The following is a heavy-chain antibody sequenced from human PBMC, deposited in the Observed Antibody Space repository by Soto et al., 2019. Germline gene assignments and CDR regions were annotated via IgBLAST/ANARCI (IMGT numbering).Heavy chain of an antibody. J-gene: IGHJ5*02. CDR2: MNPNSGNT. Sequence: QVQLVQSGAEVKKPGASVKVSCKASGYTFTSYDINWVRQATGQGLEWMGWMNPNSGNTGYAQKFQGRVTMTRNTSISTDYMELSSLRSEDTAVYYCARVRCGSSWYQRPNWFDPWGQGTLVTVYS. CDR1: GYTFTSYD. D-gene: IGHD6-13*01. CDR3: ARVRCGSSWYQRPNWFDP. V-gene: IGHV1-8*01.